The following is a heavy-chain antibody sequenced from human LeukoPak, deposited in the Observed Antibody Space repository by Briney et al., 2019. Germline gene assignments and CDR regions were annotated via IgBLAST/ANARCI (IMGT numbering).Heavy chain of an antibody. D-gene: IGHD3-10*01. Sequence: SDTLSLTCTVSGDSISTSKSYWGWIRQPPLKGLEWIGSIYYTGNTYYNASLKSRVTISVDTSKNQFSLNLSSVTAADTAVYYCARAPPRGSYYRGYFDYWGQGTLVTVSS. CDR1: GDSISTSKSY. V-gene: IGHV4-39*07. CDR2: IYYTGNT. J-gene: IGHJ4*02. CDR3: ARAPPRGSYYRGYFDY.